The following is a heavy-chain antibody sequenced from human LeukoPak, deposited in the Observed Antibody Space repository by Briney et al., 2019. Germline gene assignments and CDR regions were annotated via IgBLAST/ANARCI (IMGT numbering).Heavy chain of an antibody. CDR1: GIIFSGYA. CDR3: AKVFSRSFDY. V-gene: IGHV3-23*01. CDR2: VTGDGDTT. Sequence: GGSLRLSCAASGIIFSGYAMSWVRQAPGKGLEWVSSVTGDGDTTYYADSVKGRFTISRDNSKNTLSLQMSSLRAEDTALYYCAKVFSRSFDYWGQGTLVTVSS. J-gene: IGHJ4*02. D-gene: IGHD2-2*01.